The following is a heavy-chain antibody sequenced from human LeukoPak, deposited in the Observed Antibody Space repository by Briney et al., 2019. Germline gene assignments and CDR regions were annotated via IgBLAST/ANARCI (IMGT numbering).Heavy chain of an antibody. D-gene: IGHD3-16*01. CDR3: ARVGGGSSYWYFDL. Sequence: GGSLRLSCAASGFTFSSYEMNWVRQAPGMGLEWVSYISSSGNTIYYADSVKGRFTISRDNAKNSLYLQVDSLRAEDTAVYYCARVGGGSSYWYFDLWGRGTLVTVSS. CDR1: GFTFSSYE. J-gene: IGHJ2*01. CDR2: ISSSGNTI. V-gene: IGHV3-48*03.